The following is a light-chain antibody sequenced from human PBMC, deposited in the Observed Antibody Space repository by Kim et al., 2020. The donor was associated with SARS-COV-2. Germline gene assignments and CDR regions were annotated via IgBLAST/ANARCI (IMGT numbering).Light chain of an antibody. CDR1: SGINVGTYR. CDR2: YKSDSDK. V-gene: IGLV5-45*02. J-gene: IGLJ1*01. CDR3: MIWHSSAFV. Sequence: QPVLTQPSSLSASPGASASLTCTLRSGINVGTYRIYWYQQKPGSPPQYLLRYKSDSDKQQGSRVPSRFSGSKDASANAGILLISGLQSEDEADYYCMIWHSSAFVFGTGTKVTVL.